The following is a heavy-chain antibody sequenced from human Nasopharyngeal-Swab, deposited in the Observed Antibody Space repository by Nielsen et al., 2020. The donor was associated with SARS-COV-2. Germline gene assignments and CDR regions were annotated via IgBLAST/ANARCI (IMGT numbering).Heavy chain of an antibody. D-gene: IGHD3-22*01. V-gene: IGHV4-34*01. CDR3: AKGLVDVNMMLVVIGFSYWLDS. CDR2: IKHRGST. CDR1: GGSFTDYY. J-gene: IGHJ5*01. Sequence: SETLSLTCAVYGGSFTDYYWTWIRQPPGKGLEWIGEIKHRGSTNYNPSLKSRVTISADTSKNQFSLNLSSVTAADTAVYYCAKGLVDVNMMLVVIGFSYWLDSWGQGTLVTVSS.